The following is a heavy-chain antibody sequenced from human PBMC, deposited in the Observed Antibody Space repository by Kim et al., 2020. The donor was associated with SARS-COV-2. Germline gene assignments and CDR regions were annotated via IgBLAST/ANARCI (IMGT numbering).Heavy chain of an antibody. V-gene: IGHV4-39*01. CDR3: ARGSGWPDYYGMDV. J-gene: IGHJ6*02. CDR2: IYYSGST. D-gene: IGHD6-19*01. Sequence: SETLSLTCTVSGGSISSSSYYWGWIRQPPGKGLEWIGSIYYSGSTYYNPSLKSRVTISVDTSKNQFSLKLSSVTAADTAVYYCARGSGWPDYYGMDVWGQGTTVTVSS. CDR1: GGSISSSSYY.